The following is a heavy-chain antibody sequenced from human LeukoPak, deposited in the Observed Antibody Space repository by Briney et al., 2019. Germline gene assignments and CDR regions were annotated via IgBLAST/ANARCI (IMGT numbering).Heavy chain of an antibody. CDR2: INHSENT. D-gene: IGHD2/OR15-2a*01. CDR3: AGRLLVLVAPTGRVDYYYGMDV. J-gene: IGHJ6*02. V-gene: IGHV4-34*01. CDR1: GGSSSGYS. Sequence: PSETLSLTCAVYGGSSSGYSWSWIRQPPGKGLEWIGEINHSENTNYNPSLKSRVTISVDTSKNQFSLKLSSVTAADTAVYYCAGRLLVLVAPTGRVDYYYGMDVWGQGTTVTVSS.